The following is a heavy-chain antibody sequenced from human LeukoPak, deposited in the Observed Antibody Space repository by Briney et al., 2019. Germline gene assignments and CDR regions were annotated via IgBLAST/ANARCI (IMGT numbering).Heavy chain of an antibody. CDR2: IRPSGADT. Sequence: GGSLRLSCAASGFTFSSHPMSWVRQAPGKGLEWVSSIRPSGADTYYADSVKGRFTISRDNSKNTLYLQMNSLRAEDTAVYYCAKSSMIVEDFDYWGQGTLVTVSS. D-gene: IGHD3-22*01. CDR3: AKSSMIVEDFDY. CDR1: GFTFSSHP. V-gene: IGHV3-23*01. J-gene: IGHJ4*02.